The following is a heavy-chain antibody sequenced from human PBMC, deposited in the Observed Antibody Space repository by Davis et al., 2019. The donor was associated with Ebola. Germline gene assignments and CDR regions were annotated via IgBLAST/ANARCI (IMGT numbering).Heavy chain of an antibody. V-gene: IGHV3-48*01. Sequence: GESLKISCAASGFTFSSYSMNWVRQAPGKGLEWVSYISSSSSTIYYADSVKGRFTISRDNAKNSLYLQMNSLRAEDTAVYYCARDYEWLVLDYWGQGTLVTVSS. CDR1: GFTFSSYS. D-gene: IGHD6-19*01. J-gene: IGHJ4*02. CDR2: ISSSSSTI. CDR3: ARDYEWLVLDY.